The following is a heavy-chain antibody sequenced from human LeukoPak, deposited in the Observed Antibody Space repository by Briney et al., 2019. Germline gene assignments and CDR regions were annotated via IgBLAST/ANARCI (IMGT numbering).Heavy chain of an antibody. CDR3: ATGERMVRGDGVDY. J-gene: IGHJ4*02. CDR2: IYSGGST. CDR1: GFTVRNNY. D-gene: IGHD3-10*01. V-gene: IGHV3-66*01. Sequence: HAGGSLRLSCAASGFTVRNNYMSCVRQAPGKGLEWVSVIYSGGSTYYADSVKGRFTISRDNSKNTLYLQMNSLRAEDTAVYFCATGERMVRGDGVDYWGQGTLVTVSS.